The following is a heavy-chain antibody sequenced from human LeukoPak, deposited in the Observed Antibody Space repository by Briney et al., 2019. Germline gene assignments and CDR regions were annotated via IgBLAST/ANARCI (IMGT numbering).Heavy chain of an antibody. Sequence: ASVRVSCKASGYTFTNYHMHWVRQAPGQGLEWLGLVKPKSGDSDFVQKFRGRVTVTTDVSTTTIHMELSNLRSDDTAVYYCARDRGVPGPGNALDIWGQGTMVTVSS. V-gene: IGHV1-2*06. CDR2: VKPKSGDS. CDR3: ARDRGVPGPGNALDI. CDR1: GYTFTNYH. D-gene: IGHD2-8*01. J-gene: IGHJ3*02.